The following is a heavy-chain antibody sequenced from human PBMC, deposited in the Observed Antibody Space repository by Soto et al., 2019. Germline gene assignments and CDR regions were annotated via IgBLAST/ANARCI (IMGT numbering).Heavy chain of an antibody. CDR1: GYTFTSYG. Sequence: ASVKVSCKASGYTFTSYGISWVRQAPGQGLEWMGWISAYNGNTNYAQKLQGRVTMTTDTSTSTAYMELRSLRSDDTAVYYCVQTGYDDVFLYFGYWGQGTLVTVSS. CDR3: VQTGYDDVFLYFGY. V-gene: IGHV1-18*01. J-gene: IGHJ4*02. D-gene: IGHD3-3*01. CDR2: ISAYNGNT.